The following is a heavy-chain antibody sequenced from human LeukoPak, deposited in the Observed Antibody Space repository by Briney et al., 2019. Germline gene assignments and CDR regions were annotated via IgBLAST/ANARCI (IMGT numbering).Heavy chain of an antibody. CDR3: ARDRRSNSLYEFDY. CDR1: VFRYFFYS. CDR2: IKPDGSEK. D-gene: IGHD2-8*01. V-gene: IGHV3-7*01. J-gene: IGHJ4*02. Sequence: GGSMRLSGIPSVFRYFFYSIGIFGQATGKGLEWVASIKPDGSEKYYVDCVKGRFTISRDSDRNSLYLQNDPLREVSTAVYHRARDRRSNSLYEFDYCGQGTLVTVSS.